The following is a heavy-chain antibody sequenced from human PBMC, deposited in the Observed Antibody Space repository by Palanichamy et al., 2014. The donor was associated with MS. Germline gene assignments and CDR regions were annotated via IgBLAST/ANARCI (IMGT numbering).Heavy chain of an antibody. Sequence: QVQLVQSGGGVVQPGRSLRLSCAASGFTFSAYGMHWVRQAPGKGLDWVAVIWHDGSNEYYADSVKGRFTISRDNSKNTLYLQMNSLRAEDTAVYYCARDPYGSGSHYPYYFDYWGQGTLVTVSS. V-gene: IGHV3-33*01. CDR2: IWHDGSNE. CDR1: GFTFSAYG. CDR3: ARDPYGSGSHYPYYFDY. J-gene: IGHJ4*02. D-gene: IGHD3-10*01.